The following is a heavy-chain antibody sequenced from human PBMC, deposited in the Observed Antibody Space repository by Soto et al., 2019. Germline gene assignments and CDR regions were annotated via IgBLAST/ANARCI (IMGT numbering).Heavy chain of an antibody. CDR2: IYYSGST. CDR1: GGSISSSSYY. Sequence: QLQLQESGPGLVKPSETLSLTCTVSGGSISSSSYYWGWIRQPPGKGLEWIGSIYYSGSTYYNPSLKSRVTLSVDTSKNQFSLNRSSVTAADTAVYYCLSSSGWLEYYQHRGQGTLVTVSS. V-gene: IGHV4-39*01. J-gene: IGHJ1*01. CDR3: LSSSGWLEYYQH. D-gene: IGHD6-19*01.